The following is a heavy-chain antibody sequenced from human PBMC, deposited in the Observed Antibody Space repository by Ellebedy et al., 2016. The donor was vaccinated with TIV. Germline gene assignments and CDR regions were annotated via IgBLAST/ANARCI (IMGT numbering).Heavy chain of an antibody. CDR2: INPSGGST. D-gene: IGHD2-15*01. Sequence: AASVKVSCKASGYTFTGYYMHWVRQAPGQGLEWMGVINPSGGSTTYAQNLQGRVTMPRDTSASTAYMELSSLRSEDTAVYYCARDLVGNYYYYGMDVWGQGTTVTVSS. V-gene: IGHV1-46*04. CDR1: GYTFTGYY. J-gene: IGHJ6*02. CDR3: ARDLVGNYYYYGMDV.